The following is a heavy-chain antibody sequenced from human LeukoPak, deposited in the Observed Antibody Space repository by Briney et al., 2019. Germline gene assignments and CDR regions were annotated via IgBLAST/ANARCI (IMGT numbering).Heavy chain of an antibody. V-gene: IGHV3-21*01. Sequence: NAGGSLRLSCAASGFTFSSYSMNWVRQAPGKGLEWVSSISSSSYIYYADSVKGRFTISRDNAKNSLYLQMNSLRAEDTAVYYCARSMVRGGNWFDPWGQGTLVTVSS. J-gene: IGHJ5*02. CDR1: GFTFSSYS. D-gene: IGHD3-10*01. CDR3: ARSMVRGGNWFDP. CDR2: ISSSSYI.